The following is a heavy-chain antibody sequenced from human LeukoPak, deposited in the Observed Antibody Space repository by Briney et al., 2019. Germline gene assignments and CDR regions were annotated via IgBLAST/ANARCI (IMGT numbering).Heavy chain of an antibody. CDR3: ARGAPSRARWFDP. J-gene: IGHJ5*02. CDR1: GGSISNTFYY. CDR2: IYYSGST. V-gene: IGHV4-61*05. Sequence: PSETLSLTCTVSGGSISNTFYYWGWIRQPPGKGLEWIGYIYYSGSTNYNPSLKSRVTISVDTSKNQFSLKLSSVTAADTAVYYCARGAPSRARWFDPWGQGTLVTVSS.